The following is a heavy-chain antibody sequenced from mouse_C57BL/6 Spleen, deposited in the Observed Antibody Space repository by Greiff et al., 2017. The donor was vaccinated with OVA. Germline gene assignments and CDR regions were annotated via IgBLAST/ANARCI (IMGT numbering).Heavy chain of an antibody. V-gene: IGHV1-22*01. CDR1: GYTFTDYN. CDR3: ARRYPYYFDY. D-gene: IGHD2-14*01. CDR2: INPNNGGT. Sequence: EVHLVESGPELVKPGASVKMSCKASGYTFTDYNMHWVKQSHGKSLEWIGNINPNNGGTSYNQKFKGKATLTVNKSSSTAYMELRSLTSEDSAVYYCARRYPYYFDYWGQGTTLTVSS. J-gene: IGHJ2*01.